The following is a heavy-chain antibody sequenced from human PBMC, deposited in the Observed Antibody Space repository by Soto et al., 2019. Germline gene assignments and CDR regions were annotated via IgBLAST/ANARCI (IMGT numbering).Heavy chain of an antibody. Sequence: SETLSLTCAVPGGSISSGDYSWNWIRQPPGKGLEWIGYIYFGGSTYYNPSLQSRVTMSVDRSRNQFSLKLNSVTAADTAVYYCARHHESGWYGYWGQGTLVTVS. CDR3: ARHHESGWYGY. D-gene: IGHD6-19*01. J-gene: IGHJ4*02. V-gene: IGHV4-30-2*01. CDR1: GGSISSGDYS. CDR2: IYFGGST.